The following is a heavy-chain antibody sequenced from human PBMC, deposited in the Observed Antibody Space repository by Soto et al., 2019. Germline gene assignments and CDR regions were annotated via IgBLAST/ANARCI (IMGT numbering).Heavy chain of an antibody. CDR3: AKEFLRSYFDY. D-gene: IGHD4-17*01. Sequence: QVQLVESGGGVVQPGRSLRLSCAASGFTFSSYGMHWVRQAPGKGLEGVAVISYDGSNKYYADSVKGRFTISRDNSKNTLYLKMNSLRAEDTAVYYCAKEFLRSYFDYWGQGTLVTVSS. V-gene: IGHV3-30*18. CDR1: GFTFSSYG. J-gene: IGHJ4*02. CDR2: ISYDGSNK.